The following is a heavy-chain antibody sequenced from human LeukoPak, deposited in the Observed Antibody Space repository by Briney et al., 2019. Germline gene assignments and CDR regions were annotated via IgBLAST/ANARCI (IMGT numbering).Heavy chain of an antibody. D-gene: IGHD2-2*01. CDR2: IYPGDSDT. J-gene: IGHJ4*02. CDR3: ARRQGCSSTSCPPDS. Sequence: GGALQISFRGAGCSFTTYWIGWVRPRPGKGREWMGIIYPGDSDTRYSPSFQGQVTMSADKSINTAYLQWSSLKASDTAMYYCARRQGCSSTSCPPDSWGQGTLVTVSS. V-gene: IGHV5-51*01. CDR1: GCSFTTYW.